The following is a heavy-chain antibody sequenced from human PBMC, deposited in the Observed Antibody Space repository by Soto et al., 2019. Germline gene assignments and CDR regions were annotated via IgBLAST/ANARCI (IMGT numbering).Heavy chain of an antibody. CDR3: ARVVITYGGIVGHDAFDI. D-gene: IGHD3-16*02. CDR2: IFWDDDD. V-gene: IGHV2-5*02. J-gene: IGHJ3*02. CDR1: GFSLTTTRVG. Sequence: QLTLKESGPMLVKPTQTLTLTCAYSGFSLTTTRVGVGWIRQPPGQALEWLAVIFWDDDDRYSPSLKSRLTSTKDTSKNQVVLTMTNMDSMDTGTYYCARVVITYGGIVGHDAFDIWGQGTMVTVSS.